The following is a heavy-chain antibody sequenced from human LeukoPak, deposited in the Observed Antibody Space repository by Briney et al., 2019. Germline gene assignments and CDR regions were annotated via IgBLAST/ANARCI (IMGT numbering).Heavy chain of an antibody. CDR1: GFTFSSYA. V-gene: IGHV3-30-3*01. CDR2: ISYDGSNK. CDR3: ARDRHYYESGTYYYYFEN. J-gene: IGHJ4*02. D-gene: IGHD3-22*01. Sequence: GRSLRLSCAASGFTFSSYAMHWVRQAPGKGLEGVTVISYDGSNKYYADSVKGRFTISRDNSKTTLYLQMNSLRADDTALYYCARDRHYYESGTYYYYFENWGQGTLVTVSS.